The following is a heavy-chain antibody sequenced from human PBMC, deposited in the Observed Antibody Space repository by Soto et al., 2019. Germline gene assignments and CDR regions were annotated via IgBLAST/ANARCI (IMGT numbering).Heavy chain of an antibody. Sequence: QLQLQESGPGLVKPSETLSLTCTVSGGSISSSSYYWGWIRQPPGKGLEWIGSIYYSGSTYYNPSLKSRVTISVDTSQNQFSLKLSSVTAADTAVYYCARGQLRFLEWLRYGMDVWGQGTTVTVSS. V-gene: IGHV4-39*01. CDR3: ARGQLRFLEWLRYGMDV. CDR2: IYYSGST. CDR1: GGSISSSSYY. D-gene: IGHD3-3*01. J-gene: IGHJ6*02.